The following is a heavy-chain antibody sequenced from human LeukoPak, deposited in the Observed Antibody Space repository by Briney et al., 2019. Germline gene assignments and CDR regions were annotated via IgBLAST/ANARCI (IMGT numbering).Heavy chain of an antibody. V-gene: IGHV4-34*01. J-gene: IGHJ3*02. CDR1: GGSFFGYY. CDR2: INHSRSS. D-gene: IGHD1-26*01. Sequence: SETLSLTCAVYGGSFFGYYWSCIRHPPGEGLEWCGEINHSRSSNNYPSVKSRVTISVDTSKNQFSLKLSSATAADTAVYYCARDGFVWRDLLYPATPTSFAISGQ. CDR3: ARDGFVWRDLLYPATPTSFAI.